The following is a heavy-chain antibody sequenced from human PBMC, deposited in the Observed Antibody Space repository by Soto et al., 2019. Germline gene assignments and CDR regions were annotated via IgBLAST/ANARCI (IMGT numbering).Heavy chain of an antibody. CDR3: ARGRYCLTGRCFPNWFDS. CDR2: IYYSGST. D-gene: IGHD7-27*01. CDR1: GGSISSGGYY. V-gene: IGHV4-30-4*08. Sequence: ASETLSLTCTVSGGSISSGGYYWSWIRQHPGKGLEWIGYIYYSGSTYYNPSFESRVAISVDTSKSQFSLNVTSVTAADTAVYFCARGRYCLTGRCFPNWFDSWGQGALVTVSS. J-gene: IGHJ5*01.